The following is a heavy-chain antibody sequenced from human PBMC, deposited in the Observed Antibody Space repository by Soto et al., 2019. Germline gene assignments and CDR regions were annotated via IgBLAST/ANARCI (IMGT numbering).Heavy chain of an antibody. CDR3: ASRHCSGGSCSSFDY. J-gene: IGHJ4*02. D-gene: IGHD2-15*01. CDR2: IIPIFGTA. V-gene: IGHV1-69*13. CDR1: GGTFSSYA. Sequence: EASVKVSCKASGGTFSSYAISWVRQAPGQGLEWMGGIIPIFGTANYAQKFQGRVTITADESTSTAYMELSSLRSEDTAVYYCASRHCSGGSCSSFDYWGQGTLVTVSS.